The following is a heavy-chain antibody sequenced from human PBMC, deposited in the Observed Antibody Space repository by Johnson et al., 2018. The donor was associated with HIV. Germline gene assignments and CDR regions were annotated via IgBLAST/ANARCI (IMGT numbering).Heavy chain of an antibody. J-gene: IGHJ3*01. CDR2: ISYDGSNK. CDR3: AKETRDSRSAFDV. CDR1: GFTLSDHY. D-gene: IGHD4-11*01. V-gene: IGHV3-30*18. Sequence: VQLVESGGGLVQPGGSLRLSCAASGFTLSDHYMDWVRQAPGKGLEWVAVISYDGSNKYYADSVKGRFTISRDNSKNTLYLQMNSLRPEDTAVYYCAKETRDSRSAFDVWGQGTLVTVSS.